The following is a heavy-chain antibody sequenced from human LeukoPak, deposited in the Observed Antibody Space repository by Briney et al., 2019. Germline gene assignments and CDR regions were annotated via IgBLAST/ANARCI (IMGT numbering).Heavy chain of an antibody. CDR2: ISNDGSNK. CDR1: GFTFNAYT. CDR3: ARGFDTNAFDI. D-gene: IGHD3-3*01. V-gene: IGHV3-30*04. Sequence: PGGSLRLSCAASGFTFNAYTMHWVRQAPGKGLEWVARISNDGSNKYYTDSVEGRFTISRDSSKNTVYLQMNSLRTEDTALYYCARGFDTNAFDIWGQGTLVTVSS. J-gene: IGHJ3*02.